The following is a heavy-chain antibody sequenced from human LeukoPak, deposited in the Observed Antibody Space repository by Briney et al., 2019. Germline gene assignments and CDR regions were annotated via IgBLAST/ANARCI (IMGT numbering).Heavy chain of an antibody. CDR3: ARDKIVVVVASTTGGWFDP. D-gene: IGHD2-15*01. CDR2: LKQEGSEK. J-gene: IGHJ5*02. CDR1: GFTFSSYW. Sequence: QAGGSLRLSCAASGFTFSSYWMSWLRQAPGKGLEGVANLKQEGSEKYYVDSVKGRFTISRDNAKNSLYLQMNSLRAEDTAVYYCARDKIVVVVASTTGGWFDPWGQGTLVTVSS. V-gene: IGHV3-7*01.